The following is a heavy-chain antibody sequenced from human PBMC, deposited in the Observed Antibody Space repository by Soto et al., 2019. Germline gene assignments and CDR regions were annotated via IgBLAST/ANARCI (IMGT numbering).Heavy chain of an antibody. CDR3: AKDRRQKIVVVPAAMPSRGDNWFDP. Sequence: GGSLRLSCAASGFTFSSYAMSWVRQAPGKGLEWVSAISGSGGSTYYADSVKGRFTISRDNSKNTLYLQMTSLRAEDTAVYYCAKDRRQKIVVVPAAMPSRGDNWFDPWGQGTLVTVSS. D-gene: IGHD2-2*01. V-gene: IGHV3-23*01. CDR2: ISGSGGST. J-gene: IGHJ5*02. CDR1: GFTFSSYA.